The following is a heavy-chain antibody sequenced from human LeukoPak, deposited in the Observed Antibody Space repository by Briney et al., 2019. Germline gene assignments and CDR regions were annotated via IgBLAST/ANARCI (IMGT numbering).Heavy chain of an antibody. D-gene: IGHD5-18*01. CDR2: ISSRATNT. V-gene: IGHV3-23*01. CDR1: GLTFDNFS. Sequence: GGSLRLSCVVSGLTFDNFSMGWVRQAPGKGLEWVSTISSRATNTYYADPVKGRFTISRDNSKNTLYLELNTLRAEDTAVYYCAAGGRYTYGYGDLGQGTLVTVSS. CDR3: AAGGRYTYGYGD. J-gene: IGHJ4*02.